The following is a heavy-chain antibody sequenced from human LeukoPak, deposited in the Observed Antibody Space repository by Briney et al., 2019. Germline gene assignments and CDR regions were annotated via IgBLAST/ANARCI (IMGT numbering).Heavy chain of an antibody. J-gene: IGHJ3*02. D-gene: IGHD2-15*01. V-gene: IGHV3-23*01. Sequence: GGSLRLSCAASGFTFSSYAMSWVRQAPGKGLERVSAISGSGGSTYYADSVKGRFTISRDNSKNTLYLQMTSLRAEDTAVYYCLVAATLGLGAFDIWGQGTMVTVSS. CDR1: GFTFSSYA. CDR3: LVAATLGLGAFDI. CDR2: ISGSGGST.